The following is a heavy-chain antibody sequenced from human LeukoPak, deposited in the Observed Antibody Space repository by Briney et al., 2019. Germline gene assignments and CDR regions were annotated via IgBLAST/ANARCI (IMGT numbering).Heavy chain of an antibody. CDR3: AKDQDYDILTGSRGAFDI. Sequence: GGSLRLSCAASGFTFDDYAMHWVRQAPGEGLEWVSGISWNSGSIGYADSVKGRFTISRGNAKNSLYLQMNSLRAEDTALYYCAKDQDYDILTGSRGAFDIWGQGTMATVSS. CDR2: ISWNSGSI. D-gene: IGHD3-9*01. J-gene: IGHJ3*02. CDR1: GFTFDDYA. V-gene: IGHV3-9*01.